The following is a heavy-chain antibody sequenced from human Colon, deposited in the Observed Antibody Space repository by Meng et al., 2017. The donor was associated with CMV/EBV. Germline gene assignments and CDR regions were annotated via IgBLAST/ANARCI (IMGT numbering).Heavy chain of an antibody. CDR1: GWTLRRQY. D-gene: IGHD1-26*01. Sequence: CIVCGWTLRRQYMEWGSKGKGKGLVWVSGINVEGSKKSNEETVRGRFTVSRDNAKNTLYLQMNSLRVDDTAVYYCARGGLTSYYPSWGQGTLVTVSS. V-gene: IGHV3-74*01. CDR3: ARGGLTSYYPS. CDR2: INVEGSKK. J-gene: IGHJ4*02.